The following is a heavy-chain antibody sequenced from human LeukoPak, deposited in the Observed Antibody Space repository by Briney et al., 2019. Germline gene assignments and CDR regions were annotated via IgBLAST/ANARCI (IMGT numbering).Heavy chain of an antibody. CDR1: GGSISSYY. V-gene: IGHV4-59*08. Sequence: SETLSLTCTVSGGSISSYYWSWIRQPPGKGLEWIGYIYYSGSTNYNPSLKSRVTISVDTSKNQFSLKLSSVTAADTAVYYCARPRWGWPLGYYYYGMDVWGQGTTVTVSS. CDR3: ARPRWGWPLGYYYYGMDV. CDR2: IYYSGST. D-gene: IGHD5-24*01. J-gene: IGHJ6*02.